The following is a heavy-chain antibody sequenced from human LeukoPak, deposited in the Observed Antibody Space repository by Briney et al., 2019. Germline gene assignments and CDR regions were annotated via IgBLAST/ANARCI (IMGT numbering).Heavy chain of an antibody. V-gene: IGHV3-53*01. CDR2: IYSGGST. CDR3: ARVPRSYYYYYYMDV. CDR1: GFTVSSNY. Sequence: GGSLRLSCAASGFTVSSNYMSWVRQAPGKGLEWVSVIYSGGSTYYADSVKGRFTISRDNSKNTLYLQMNSLRAEDTAVYYCARVPRSYYYYYYMDVWGKGTTVTVSS. J-gene: IGHJ6*03.